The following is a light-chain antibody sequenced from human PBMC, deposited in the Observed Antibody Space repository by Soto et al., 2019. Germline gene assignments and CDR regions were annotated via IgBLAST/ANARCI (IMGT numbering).Light chain of an antibody. J-gene: IGKJ2*01. Sequence: EIVMTQSPATLSVSPGERVTLSCRASQSVSSNLAWYQQKPGQAPRLLIYGAFTRATGIPARFSGSGSGTEFSLTISSLQSEYFAVYYCLQYKNWPPYTFGQGTKLEIK. V-gene: IGKV3-15*01. CDR3: LQYKNWPPYT. CDR1: QSVSSN. CDR2: GAF.